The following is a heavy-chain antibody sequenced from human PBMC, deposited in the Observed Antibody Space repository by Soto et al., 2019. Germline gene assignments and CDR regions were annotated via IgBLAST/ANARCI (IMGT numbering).Heavy chain of an antibody. V-gene: IGHV3-11*01. CDR3: ARDLHQMPSHKHYYYYLDV. CDR2: ISNTAITD. Sequence: GGSLRLSCVASGFSFSDYSMTWMRQAPRGGLDFVAFISNTAITDYYADSVKGRFTISRDNARNSVYLQMDSLRAEDAAVYYCARDLHQMPSHKHYYYYLDVWGTGTTVTVSS. CDR1: GFSFSDYS. J-gene: IGHJ6*03. D-gene: IGHD2-2*01.